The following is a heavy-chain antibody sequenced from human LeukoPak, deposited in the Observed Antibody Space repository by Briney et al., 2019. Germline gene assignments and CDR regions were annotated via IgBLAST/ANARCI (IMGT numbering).Heavy chain of an antibody. CDR2: TYCRSKWYI. CDR1: GDSVSSNSAA. Sequence: SQTLSLTCAISGDSVSSNSAAWNWIRQSPSSGLEWLVRTYCRSKWYIDYAVSVKSRITINPATSKNQFSLQLNSMTPEDTAVYYCARGETGAFDMWGQGAMVTVSS. J-gene: IGHJ3*02. V-gene: IGHV6-1*01. CDR3: ARGETGAFDM.